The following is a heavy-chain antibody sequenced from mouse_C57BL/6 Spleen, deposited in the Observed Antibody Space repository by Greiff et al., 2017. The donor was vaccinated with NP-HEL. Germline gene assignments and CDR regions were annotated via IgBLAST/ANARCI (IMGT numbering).Heavy chain of an antibody. CDR2: IDPSDSYT. CDR3: AVADSSGPAWFAY. V-gene: IGHV1-69*01. CDR1: GYTFTSYW. Sequence: QVQLQQPGAELVMPGASVKLSCKASGYTFTSYWMHWVKQRPGQGLEWIGEIDPSDSYTNYNQKFKGKSTLTVDNSSSTAYMQLSSLTSADSAVDYCAVADSSGPAWFAYWGKGTLVTVSA. D-gene: IGHD3-2*02. J-gene: IGHJ3*01.